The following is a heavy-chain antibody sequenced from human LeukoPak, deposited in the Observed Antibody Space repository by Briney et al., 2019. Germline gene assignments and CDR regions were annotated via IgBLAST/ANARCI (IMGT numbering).Heavy chain of an antibody. D-gene: IGHD3-22*01. CDR2: ISSSGSTI. CDR3: ARTGNYYDSNGYYTYFDY. CDR1: GFTFSDYY. Sequence: KPGGSLRLSCAASGFTFSDYYMSWIRQAPGKGLEWVSYISSSGSTIYYADSVRGRFTISRDNAKNSLYLQMNSLRAEDTAVYYCARTGNYYDSNGYYTYFDYWGQGTLVTVST. V-gene: IGHV3-11*04. J-gene: IGHJ4*02.